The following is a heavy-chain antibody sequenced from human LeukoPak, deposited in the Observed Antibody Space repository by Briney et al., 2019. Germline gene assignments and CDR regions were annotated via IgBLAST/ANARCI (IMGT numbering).Heavy chain of an antibody. V-gene: IGHV1-8*02. CDR1: GYTLGNNY. J-gene: IGHJ4*02. CDR3: MREKNFLDGVCYEE. CDR2: MTQNSGHT. Sequence: GASVKVSCKASGYTLGNNYIIWVRQATGQGLEWVGRMTQNSGHTGYRRKVQGRVTMTRDTSISTAYLQLNNLRSEDTAVYYCMREKNFLDGVCYEEWGQGTLVTVSS. D-gene: IGHD2-8*01.